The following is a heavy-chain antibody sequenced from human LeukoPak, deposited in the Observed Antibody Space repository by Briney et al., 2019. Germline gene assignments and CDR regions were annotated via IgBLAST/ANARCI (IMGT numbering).Heavy chain of an antibody. CDR2: ISRNSRYI. D-gene: IGHD6-13*01. Sequence: GGSLRLSCAASGFSFSTYSMNWVHQAPGKGLEWVSSISRNSRYIYYADSMRGRFTISRDNAKNSLYLQMNSLKPEDTAVYCCARVAEAAAFDSWGQGTLVTVSS. CDR3: ARVAEAAAFDS. J-gene: IGHJ4*02. V-gene: IGHV3-21*06. CDR1: GFSFSTYS.